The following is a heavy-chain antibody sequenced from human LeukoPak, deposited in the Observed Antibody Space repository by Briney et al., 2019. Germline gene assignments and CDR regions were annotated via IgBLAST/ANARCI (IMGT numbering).Heavy chain of an antibody. J-gene: IGHJ5*02. Sequence: GGSLRLSCAASGFTFSSYSMNWVRQASGKGLEWVGRIRSTANGYATAYAASVKGRFTISRDDSKNTAYLQMDSLKTEDTAVYYCARVDYDFWSGDNWFDPWGQGTLVTVSS. CDR1: GFTFSSYS. V-gene: IGHV3-73*01. D-gene: IGHD3-3*01. CDR2: IRSTANGYAT. CDR3: ARVDYDFWSGDNWFDP.